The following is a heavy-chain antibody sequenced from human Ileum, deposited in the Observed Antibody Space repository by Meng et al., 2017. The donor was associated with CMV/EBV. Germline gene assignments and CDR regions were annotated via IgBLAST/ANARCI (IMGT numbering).Heavy chain of an antibody. CDR2: IRYDGNNK. Sequence: QVQVFESGGGLVQPWVSLRLSGVASGFTFIAFGMHWVRQAPGKGLESVTYIRYDGNNKYYADSVKGRFTISRDNSKNTVYLQMNSLRVEDTAVYYCAGGNDYGDYWGQGSLVTVSS. CDR1: GFTFIAFG. CDR3: AGGNDYGDY. V-gene: IGHV3-30*02. D-gene: IGHD3-16*01. J-gene: IGHJ4*02.